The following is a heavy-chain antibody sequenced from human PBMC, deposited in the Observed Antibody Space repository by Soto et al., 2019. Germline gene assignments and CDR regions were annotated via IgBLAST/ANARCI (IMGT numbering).Heavy chain of an antibody. CDR1: GFTFSDYY. V-gene: IGHV3-11*01. CDR3: ARDLGYCSGGSCLRRALGY. CDR2: ISSSGSTI. Sequence: GGSLRLSCAASGFTFSDYYMSWIRQAPGKGLEWVSYISSSGSTIYYADSVKGRFTISRDNAKNPLYLQMNSLRAEDTAVYYCARDLGYCSGGSCLRRALGYWGQGTLVTVSS. D-gene: IGHD2-15*01. J-gene: IGHJ4*02.